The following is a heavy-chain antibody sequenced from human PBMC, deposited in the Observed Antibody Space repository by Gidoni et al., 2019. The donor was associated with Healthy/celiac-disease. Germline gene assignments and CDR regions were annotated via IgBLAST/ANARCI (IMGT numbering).Heavy chain of an antibody. V-gene: IGHV4-39*07. J-gene: IGHJ4*02. CDR1: GGSISSSRYY. Sequence: QLQLQEPGPGLVKHSETLAPTCTVSGGSISSSRYYWGWIRQPPGKVLEWIGSIYYSGSTYYNPSLKSRVTISVDTSKNQFSLKLSSVTAADTAVYYCARAGGDYVWGSYRSAIFDYWGQGTLVTVSS. CDR3: ARAGGDYVWGSYRSAIFDY. D-gene: IGHD3-16*02. CDR2: IYYSGST.